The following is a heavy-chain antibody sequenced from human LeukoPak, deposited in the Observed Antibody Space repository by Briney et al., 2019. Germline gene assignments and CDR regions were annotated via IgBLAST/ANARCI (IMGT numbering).Heavy chain of an antibody. J-gene: IGHJ6*04. Sequence: ASVKVSCTASGYTFTIFGISWVRQAPGQGLEWMGWISAYNGNTNYARKLQGRVTMTTDTSTSTAYIELRSLRSDDPAVYYCARDLSGYLDSSGSDGFDVWGKGTTVTISS. CDR3: ARDLSGYLDSSGSDGFDV. CDR2: ISAYNGNT. V-gene: IGHV1-18*01. D-gene: IGHD3-22*01. CDR1: GYTFTIFG.